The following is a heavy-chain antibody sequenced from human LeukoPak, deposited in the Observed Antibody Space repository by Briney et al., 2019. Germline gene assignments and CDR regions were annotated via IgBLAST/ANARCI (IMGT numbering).Heavy chain of an antibody. J-gene: IGHJ6*02. V-gene: IGHV1-8*01. CDR3: ARDFIVVVPAGYYYYGMDV. CDR2: MSPNSGDT. CDR1: GYTFTSYD. D-gene: IGHD2-2*01. Sequence: GASVKVSCKASGYTFTSYDFNWVRQATGQRPEWMGWMSPNSGDTGYAQKFQDRVTMTRNTSISTAYMELSSLRSDDTAVYYCARDFIVVVPAGYYYYGMDVWGQGTTVTVSS.